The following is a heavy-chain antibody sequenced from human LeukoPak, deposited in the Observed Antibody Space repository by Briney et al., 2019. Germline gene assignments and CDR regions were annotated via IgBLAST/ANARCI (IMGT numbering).Heavy chain of an antibody. CDR3: ASLDYYGTEGY. CDR2: ISAYNGNT. V-gene: IGHV1-18*01. D-gene: IGHD3-10*01. J-gene: IGHJ4*02. Sequence: ASVKVSCKASGYTFTSYGISWVRQAPGQGREWMGWISAYNGNTNYAQKLQGRVTMTTDTSTSTAYMELRSLRSDDTAVYYCASLDYYGTEGYWGQGTLVTVSS. CDR1: GYTFTSYG.